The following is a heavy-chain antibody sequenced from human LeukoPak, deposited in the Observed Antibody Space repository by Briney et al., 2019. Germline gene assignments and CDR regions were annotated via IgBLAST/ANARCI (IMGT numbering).Heavy chain of an antibody. CDR3: ARREAAAGTFDY. Sequence: SETLSLTCTVSDGSITNYDWSWVRQPPGKGLEWIGSIYYSGSTYYNPSLKSRVTISVDTSKNQFSLKLSSVTAADTAVYYCARREAAAGTFDYWGQGTLVTVSS. V-gene: IGHV4-59*08. D-gene: IGHD6-13*01. J-gene: IGHJ4*02. CDR2: IYYSGST. CDR1: DGSITNYD.